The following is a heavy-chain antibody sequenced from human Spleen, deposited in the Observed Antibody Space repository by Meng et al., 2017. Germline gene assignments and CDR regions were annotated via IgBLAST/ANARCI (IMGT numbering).Heavy chain of an antibody. V-gene: IGHV3-30*07. Sequence: GGSLRLSCAASGFTFSSYAMHWVRQAPGKGLEWVAVISYDGSNKYYADSVKGRFTISRDNSKNTMYLQMNSLRAEDTAVYYCGLGNDYWGQGTLVTVSS. CDR3: GLGNDY. J-gene: IGHJ4*02. CDR1: GFTFSSYA. CDR2: ISYDGSNK. D-gene: IGHD7-27*01.